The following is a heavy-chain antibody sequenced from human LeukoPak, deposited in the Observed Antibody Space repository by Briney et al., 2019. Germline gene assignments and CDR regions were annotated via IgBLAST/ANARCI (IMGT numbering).Heavy chain of an antibody. CDR3: ARDYDFWSGPYNWFDP. V-gene: IGHV1-2*02. Sequence: ASVKVSCKASGDTFTGYFMHWGRQAPGQGVERMGWINPNSGGTEYAQKFQGRGTITRDTTISKDYMEQRRQRDDDTAVYYCARDYDFWSGPYNWFDPWGQGTLVTVSS. D-gene: IGHD3-3*01. CDR2: INPNSGGT. J-gene: IGHJ5*02. CDR1: GDTFTGYF.